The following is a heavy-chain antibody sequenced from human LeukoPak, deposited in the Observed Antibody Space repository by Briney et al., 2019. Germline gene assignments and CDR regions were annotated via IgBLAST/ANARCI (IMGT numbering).Heavy chain of an antibody. CDR1: GFTFSNYG. D-gene: IGHD3-10*01. CDR2: IWYDGNNK. V-gene: IGHV3-30*02. CDR3: AKEPLLYGSGSYYFDY. J-gene: IGHJ4*02. Sequence: GGSLRLSCAASGFTFSNYGMHWVRQAPGKGLEWVAFIWYDGNNKCYGDSVKGRFTISRDSSKNTLYLQMNSLRAEDTAVYYCAKEPLLYGSGSYYFDYWGQGTLVTVSS.